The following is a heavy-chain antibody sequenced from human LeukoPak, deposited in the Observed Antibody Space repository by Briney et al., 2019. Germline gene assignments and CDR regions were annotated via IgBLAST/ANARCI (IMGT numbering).Heavy chain of an antibody. J-gene: IGHJ5*02. V-gene: IGHV3-21*01. CDR2: ISSSGSYI. D-gene: IGHD3-10*01. Sequence: PGGSLRLSCAASGFTFSSYSMNWVRQAPGKGLEWVSSISSSGSYIYYADSVKGRFTISRDNAKNSLYLQMNSLRAEDTAVYYCARDRYNYGSGSYVNWFDPWGQGTLVTVSS. CDR3: ARDRYNYGSGSYVNWFDP. CDR1: GFTFSSYS.